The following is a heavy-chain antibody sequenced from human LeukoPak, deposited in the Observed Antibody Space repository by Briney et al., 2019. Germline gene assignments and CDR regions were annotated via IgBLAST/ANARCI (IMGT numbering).Heavy chain of an antibody. D-gene: IGHD3-10*01. CDR3: ARADILGAYYYGSGSPDY. Sequence: GGSLRLSCAASGFTITNYWMHWVRQAPGKGLVWDSRINSDGSITTYEGSVKGRFTISRDNAKNMLYLQMDSLRAEDTAVYYCARADILGAYYYGSGSPDYWGQGTLVTVSS. V-gene: IGHV3-74*03. J-gene: IGHJ4*02. CDR2: INSDGSIT. CDR1: GFTITNYW.